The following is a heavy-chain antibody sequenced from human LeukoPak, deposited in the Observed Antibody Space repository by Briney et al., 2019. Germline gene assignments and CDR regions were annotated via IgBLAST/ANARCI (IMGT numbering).Heavy chain of an antibody. CDR3: ARRIIAVTGTVVYYFDS. Sequence: SETLSLTCTVSGGSISSTNYYWGWIRRPPGKGLEWIASIYYSGSTYYNPSLKSRVTISVDTSKNQFSLKLSSVTAADTAVYYCARRIIAVTGTVVYYFDSWGQGTLVTVSS. CDR2: IYYSGST. J-gene: IGHJ4*02. V-gene: IGHV4-39*01. D-gene: IGHD6-19*01. CDR1: GGSISSTNYY.